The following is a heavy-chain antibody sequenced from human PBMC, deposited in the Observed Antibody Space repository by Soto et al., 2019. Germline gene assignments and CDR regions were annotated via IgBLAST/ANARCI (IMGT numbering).Heavy chain of an antibody. D-gene: IGHD3-22*01. Sequence: GASVKVSCKASGGTFSSYTISWVRQAPGQGLEWMGRIIPILGIANYAQKFQGRVTITADESTSTAYMELSSLRSEDTAVYYCAREGLDRDYYDSSGYYPGYYYYGMDVWGQGTTVTVSS. CDR2: IIPILGIA. V-gene: IGHV1-69*04. J-gene: IGHJ6*02. CDR3: AREGLDRDYYDSSGYYPGYYYYGMDV. CDR1: GGTFSSYT.